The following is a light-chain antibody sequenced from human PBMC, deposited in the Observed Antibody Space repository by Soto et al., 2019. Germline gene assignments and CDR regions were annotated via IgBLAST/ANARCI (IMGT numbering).Light chain of an antibody. Sequence: QSALTQPPSVSGAPGQRVTISCTGSSSNIGAGFDVHWYQQFPRTAPKLLIYSNNNRPSGVPDRFSVSKSATSASLAITGLQAADEADYSCQSYDSSLSAYVFGSGTKVTVL. CDR1: SSNIGAGFD. V-gene: IGLV1-40*01. CDR2: SNN. J-gene: IGLJ1*01. CDR3: QSYDSSLSAYV.